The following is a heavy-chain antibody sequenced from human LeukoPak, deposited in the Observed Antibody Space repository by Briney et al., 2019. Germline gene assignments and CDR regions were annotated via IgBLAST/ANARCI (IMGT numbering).Heavy chain of an antibody. CDR2: IYYSGST. V-gene: IGHV4-59*01. Sequence: PSETLSLTCTVSGGSISSYYWNWIQQPPGKGLEWIGYIYYSGSTNYNPSLKSRVTISVDTSKNQFSLKVSSVTAADTAVYYCARGPNDYDDWYLDYWGQGILVTVSS. CDR1: GGSISSYY. D-gene: IGHD4-17*01. CDR3: ARGPNDYDDWYLDY. J-gene: IGHJ4*02.